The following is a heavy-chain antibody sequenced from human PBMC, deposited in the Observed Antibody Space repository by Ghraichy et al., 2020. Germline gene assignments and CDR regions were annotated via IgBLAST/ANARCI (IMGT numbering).Heavy chain of an antibody. CDR2: IYTSGST. CDR3: ARGYCSSTSCYGLKDAFDI. J-gene: IGHJ3*02. D-gene: IGHD2-2*01. Sequence: SETLTLTCTVSGGSISSDYWSWIRLPAGKGMEWIGRIYTSGSTNYNPSLKSRVTMSVDTSKNQFSLKLSSVTAADTAVYYCARGYCSSTSCYGLKDAFDIWGQVTMVTVSS. V-gene: IGHV4-4*07. CDR1: GGSISSDY.